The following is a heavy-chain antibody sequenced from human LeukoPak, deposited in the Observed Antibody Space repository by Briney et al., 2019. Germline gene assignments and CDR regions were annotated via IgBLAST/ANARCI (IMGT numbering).Heavy chain of an antibody. J-gene: IGHJ1*01. CDR3: ARDGIAAAGTPGFQH. D-gene: IGHD6-13*01. CDR2: IKQDGSEK. V-gene: IGHV3-7*01. CDR1: GFTFSSYW. Sequence: GGSLRLSCAASGFTFSSYWMSWVRQAPGKGLEWVANIKQDGSEKYYVDSVKGRFTISRDNAKNSLYLQMNSLRAEDTAVYYCARDGIAAAGTPGFQHWGQGTLVTVSS.